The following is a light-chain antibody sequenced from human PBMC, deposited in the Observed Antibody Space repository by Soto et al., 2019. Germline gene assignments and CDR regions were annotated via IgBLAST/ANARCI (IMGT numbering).Light chain of an antibody. CDR2: KNT. CDR3: ATWDGSLNSWV. CDR1: RSNMGSQT. Sequence: QSVLTQPPSASGTPGHRVTFSCSGSRSNMGSQTANWYQQVPGTAPRLLIYKNTQRPPGVPDRFSGAKSGTSASLAISGLQSDDEATYYCATWDGSLNSWVFGRGTKLTVL. V-gene: IGLV1-44*01. J-gene: IGLJ3*02.